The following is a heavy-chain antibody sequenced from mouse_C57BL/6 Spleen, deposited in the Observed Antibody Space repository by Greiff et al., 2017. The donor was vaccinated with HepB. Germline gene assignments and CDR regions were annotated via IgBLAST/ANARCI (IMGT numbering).Heavy chain of an antibody. Sequence: QVQLQQPGAELVKPGASVKLSCKASGYTFTSYWMHWVKQRPGQGLEWIGMIHPNSGSTNYNEKFKSKATLTVDKSSSTAYMQLSSLTSEDSAVYYCARGKYYGFWFAYGGQGTLVTVSA. CDR2: IHPNSGST. CDR1: GYTFTSYW. J-gene: IGHJ3*01. CDR3: ARGKYYGFWFAY. V-gene: IGHV1-64*01. D-gene: IGHD1-1*01.